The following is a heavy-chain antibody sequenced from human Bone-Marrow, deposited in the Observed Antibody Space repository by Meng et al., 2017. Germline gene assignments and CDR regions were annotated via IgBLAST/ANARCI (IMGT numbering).Heavy chain of an antibody. J-gene: IGHJ4*02. V-gene: IGHV4-38-2*02. CDR2: FHHRGRT. D-gene: IGHD4-17*01. CDR3: ARGPIYGDYEC. Sequence: SETLSLTCTVSGNSISSGYYWGWIRQPPGKDLEWIGSFHHRGRTYYNPSLESRVTILQDASENQFSLKLSSVTAADTAVYYCARGPIYGDYECWGQGTLVTVSS. CDR1: GNSISSGYY.